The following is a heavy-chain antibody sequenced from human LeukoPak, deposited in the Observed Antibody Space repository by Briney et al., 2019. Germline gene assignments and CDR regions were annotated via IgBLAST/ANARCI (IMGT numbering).Heavy chain of an antibody. CDR1: GYTFTSYY. V-gene: IGHV1-46*01. D-gene: IGHD6-19*01. J-gene: IGHJ4*02. Sequence: ASVKVSCKASGYTFTSYYMHWVRQAPGQGLEWMGIINPSGGSTSYAQKFQGRVTMTRDMSTSTVYMELSRLTSDDTAVYYCARGRGMSGWFFDYWGQGTLVTVSS. CDR3: ARGRGMSGWFFDY. CDR2: INPSGGST.